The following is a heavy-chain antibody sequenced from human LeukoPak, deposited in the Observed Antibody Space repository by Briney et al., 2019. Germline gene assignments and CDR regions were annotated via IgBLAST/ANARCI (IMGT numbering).Heavy chain of an antibody. CDR3: ARRGEYYYGSGSYYKGYFQH. J-gene: IGHJ1*01. D-gene: IGHD3-10*01. CDR1: GGSFSGYY. V-gene: IGHV4-34*01. CDR2: INHSGST. Sequence: SETLSLTCAVYGGSFSGYYWSWIRQPPGKGLEWIGEINHSGSTNYNPSLKSRVTISVDTSKNQFSLKLSSVTAADTAVYYCARRGEYYYGSGSYYKGYFQHWGQGTLVTVSS.